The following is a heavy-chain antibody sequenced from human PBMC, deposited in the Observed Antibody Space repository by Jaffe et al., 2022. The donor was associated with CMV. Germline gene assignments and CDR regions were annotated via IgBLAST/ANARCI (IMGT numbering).Heavy chain of an antibody. V-gene: IGHV4-34*01. Sequence: QVQLQQWGAGLLKPSETLSLTCAVYGGSFSGYYWSWIRQPPGKGLEWIGEINHSGSTNYNPSLKSRVTISVDTSKNQFSLKLSSVTAADTAVYYCARRSYYYDSSGYDWGQGTLVTVSS. CDR1: GGSFSGYY. D-gene: IGHD3-22*01. CDR3: ARRSYYYDSSGYD. J-gene: IGHJ4*02. CDR2: INHSGST.